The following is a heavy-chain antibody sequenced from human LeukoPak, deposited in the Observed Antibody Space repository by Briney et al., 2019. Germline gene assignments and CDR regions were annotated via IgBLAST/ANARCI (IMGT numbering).Heavy chain of an antibody. CDR1: GYTFTGYY. J-gene: IGHJ4*02. D-gene: IGHD2-2*01. CDR3: AKDSGEPRVPDY. V-gene: IGHV1-2*04. Sequence: ASVKVSCKATGYTFTGYYMHWVRQAPGQGLEWMGWINPNSGGTNYAQKFQGWVTMTRDTSISTAYMELNRLRSDDTAVYYCAKDSGEPRVPDYWGQGTLVTVSS. CDR2: INPNSGGT.